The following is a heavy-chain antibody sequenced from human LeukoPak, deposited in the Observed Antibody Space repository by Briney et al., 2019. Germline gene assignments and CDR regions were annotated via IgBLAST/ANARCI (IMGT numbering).Heavy chain of an antibody. D-gene: IGHD4-23*01. CDR1: GVSISSSSYY. J-gene: IGHJ4*02. Sequence: KSSETLSLTCTVSGVSISSSSYYWRWIRQPAGKGLEWIGRSYTSGSINYNPALKSRVTISVDTSKNQFSLKLSSVTAADTAVYYCARGVTVVNFDFWGQGTLVTVSS. V-gene: IGHV4-61*02. CDR3: ARGVTVVNFDF. CDR2: SYTSGSI.